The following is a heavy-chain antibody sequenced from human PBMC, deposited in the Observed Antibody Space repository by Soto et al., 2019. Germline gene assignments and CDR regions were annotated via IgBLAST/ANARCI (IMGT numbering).Heavy chain of an antibody. CDR3: AKDQRGSNYGYFQY. Sequence: QVQLVESGGGVVQPGRSLRLSCAASGFTFSSYGMHWVRQAPGKGLEWVTLISSDGNKKYYGDSVQGRFTISRDNSKNTLYLEMDSLRPEYTAIYYCAKDQRGSNYGYFQYWGQGTLVTVSS. J-gene: IGHJ1*01. V-gene: IGHV3-30*18. CDR2: ISSDGNKK. D-gene: IGHD4-4*01. CDR1: GFTFSSYG.